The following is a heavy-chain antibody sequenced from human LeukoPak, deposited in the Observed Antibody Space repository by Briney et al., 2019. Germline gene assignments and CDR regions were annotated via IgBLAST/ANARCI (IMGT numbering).Heavy chain of an antibody. D-gene: IGHD6-13*01. CDR1: GYSFTSYW. Sequence: GESLKISCEGSGYSFTSYWIGWVRQMPGKGLEWMGIIYPGDSDTRYSPSFQGQVTMSADKSTTTAYLQWSSLKASDTAMYYCASSPYSSSWYFDAFDVWGQGTMVTVSS. V-gene: IGHV5-51*01. CDR3: ASSPYSSSWYFDAFDV. J-gene: IGHJ3*01. CDR2: IYPGDSDT.